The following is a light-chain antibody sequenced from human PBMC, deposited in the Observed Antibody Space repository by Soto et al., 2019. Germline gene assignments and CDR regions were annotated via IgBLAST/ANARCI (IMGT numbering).Light chain of an antibody. V-gene: IGLV1-51*01. Sequence: QSVLTQPPSVSAAPGQKVTISCSGSSSNIGKNYVTWYQQLPGTAPKLLIYDNNQRPSGIPDRFSGSKSGTSATLGITGLQTGDEADYYCGTWDSSLSAVVFGGGTEVTVL. J-gene: IGLJ2*01. CDR3: GTWDSSLSAVV. CDR1: SSNIGKNY. CDR2: DNN.